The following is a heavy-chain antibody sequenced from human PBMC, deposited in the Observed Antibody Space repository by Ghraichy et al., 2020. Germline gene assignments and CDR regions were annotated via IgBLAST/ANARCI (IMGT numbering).Heavy chain of an antibody. CDR2: ISAYNGNT. J-gene: IGHJ4*02. V-gene: IGHV1-18*01. CDR1: GYTFTSYG. D-gene: IGHD2-15*01. CDR3: ARDFRPYCSGGSCQVRY. Sequence: ASVKVSCKASGYTFTSYGISWVRQAPGQGLEWMGWISAYNGNTNYAQKLQGRVTMTTDTSTSTAYMELRSLRSDDTAVYYCARDFRPYCSGGSCQVRYWGQGTLVTVSS.